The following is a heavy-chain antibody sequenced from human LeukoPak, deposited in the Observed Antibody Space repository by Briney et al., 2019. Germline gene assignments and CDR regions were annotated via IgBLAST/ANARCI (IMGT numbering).Heavy chain of an antibody. Sequence: GGSLRLSCAASGFTVSSNYMSWVRQAPGKGLEWVSVIYSGGSTYYADSVKGRFTISRDNSKNTLYLQMNSLRAEDTAVYYCARDTTDFWSGYCFDYWGQGTLVTVSS. V-gene: IGHV3-66*02. CDR1: GFTVSSNY. CDR2: IYSGGST. CDR3: ARDTTDFWSGYCFDY. J-gene: IGHJ4*02. D-gene: IGHD3-3*01.